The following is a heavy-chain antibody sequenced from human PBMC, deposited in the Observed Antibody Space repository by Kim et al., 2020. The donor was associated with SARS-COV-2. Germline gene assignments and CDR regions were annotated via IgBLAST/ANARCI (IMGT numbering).Heavy chain of an antibody. D-gene: IGHD3-16*01. V-gene: IGHV3-72*01. CDR3: AREETFGGVNYGMDV. Sequence: SVKGRLTISRDDSKSSLYLQMNSLKTEDTAVYYCAREETFGGVNYGMDVWGQGTTVTVSS. J-gene: IGHJ6*02.